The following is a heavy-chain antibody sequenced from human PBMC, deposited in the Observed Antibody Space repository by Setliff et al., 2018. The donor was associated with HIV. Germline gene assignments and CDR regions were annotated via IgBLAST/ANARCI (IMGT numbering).Heavy chain of an antibody. D-gene: IGHD2-8*01. CDR3: ARGRLRNYFDY. V-gene: IGHV1-3*01. Sequence: ALVKVSCKASGYTFTDYTIHWVRQAPGQRLEWMGWINAGNGNTKYSQKFQGRVSITRDTSASKAYLELSSLRSEDTAVYYCARGRLRNYFDYWGQGTLVTVSS. CDR1: GYTFTDYT. J-gene: IGHJ4*02. CDR2: INAGNGNT.